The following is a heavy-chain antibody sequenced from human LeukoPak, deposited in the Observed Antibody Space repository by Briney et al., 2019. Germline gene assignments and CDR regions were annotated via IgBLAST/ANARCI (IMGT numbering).Heavy chain of an antibody. J-gene: IGHJ3*02. V-gene: IGHV1-8*03. CDR2: MNPNSGNT. D-gene: IGHD5-12*01. CDR3: ARRRYSGYDPSRIDAFDI. Sequence: GASVKVPCKASGYTFTSYDINWVRHATGQGLEWMGWMNPNSGNTGYAQKFQGRVTITRNTSISTAYMELSSLRSEDTAVYYCARRRYSGYDPSRIDAFDIWGQGTMVTVSS. CDR1: GYTFTSYD.